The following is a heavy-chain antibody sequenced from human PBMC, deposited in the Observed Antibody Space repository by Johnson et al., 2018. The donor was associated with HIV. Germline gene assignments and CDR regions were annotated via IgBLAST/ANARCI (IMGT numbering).Heavy chain of an antibody. CDR1: GFTFDDYA. V-gene: IGHV3-9*01. D-gene: IGHD3-10*01. CDR3: AKDIYSVSKIRGLIAPALENHGMDV. J-gene: IGHJ3*01. CDR2: ISWNSGNI. Sequence: VQLVESGGGLVQPGRSLRLSCAASGFTFDDYAMHWVRQAPGKGLEWVSGISWNSGNIGYADSVQGRFNISRDNSKNTVFLHMSDLRPEDTAVYYCAKDIYSVSKIRGLIAPALENHGMDVWGQGTMVTVSS.